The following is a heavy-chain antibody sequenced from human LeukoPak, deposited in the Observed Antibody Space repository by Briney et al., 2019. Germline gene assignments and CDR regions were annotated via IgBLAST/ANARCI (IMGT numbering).Heavy chain of an antibody. V-gene: IGHV3-30*04. D-gene: IGHD1-1*01. CDR2: ISYDGSNR. CDR3: AKDVGTRDAFDI. Sequence: PGRSLRLSCAASGFTFSIYAMHWVRQAPGKGLEWVAVISYDGSNRYYADSVKGRFTISRDNSKNTLHLQMNSLRAEDTAVYYCAKDVGTRDAFDIWGQGTMVTVSS. CDR1: GFTFSIYA. J-gene: IGHJ3*02.